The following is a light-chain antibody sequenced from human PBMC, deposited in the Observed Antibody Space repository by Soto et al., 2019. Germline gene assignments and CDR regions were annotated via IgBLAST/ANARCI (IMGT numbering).Light chain of an antibody. J-gene: IGLJ3*02. V-gene: IGLV1-40*01. Sequence: QSVLTQPPSVSGAPGQRVTISCTGSSSNIGAGCDVHWYQQLPGTGPKLLISGNSNRPSGVPNRFSGSKSGTSAPLAITGLQAEDEADYFCQSYDSSLSVWVFGGGTKLTVL. CDR2: GNS. CDR1: SSNIGAGCD. CDR3: QSYDSSLSVWV.